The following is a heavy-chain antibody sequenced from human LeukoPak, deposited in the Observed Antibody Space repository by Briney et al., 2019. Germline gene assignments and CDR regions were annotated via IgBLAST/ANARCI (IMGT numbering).Heavy chain of an antibody. J-gene: IGHJ4*02. Sequence: GGSLRLSCVASGFTFSDYYMTWIRQTPGKGLEWLSYISGRSYSMYYAESVKGRFTISRDNSNNSLYLQLNFLRVEDTAIYSCARGKRSYDSWGQGTLVTVSS. CDR2: ISGRSYSM. CDR1: GFTFSDYY. CDR3: ARGKRSYDS. V-gene: IGHV3-11*01.